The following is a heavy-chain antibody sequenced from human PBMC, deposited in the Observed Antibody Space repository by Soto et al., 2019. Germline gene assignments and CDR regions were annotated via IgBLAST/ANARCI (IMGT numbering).Heavy chain of an antibody. CDR1: GFTFSSHW. V-gene: IGHV3-74*01. J-gene: IGHJ4*02. Sequence: PGGSLRLSCAASGFTFSSHWMHWVRQAAGKGLVWVSRINPGGSSTSYADSVKGRFTISRDNAKNTMYLQMNSLRAEDTAVYYCARAGGADFWGQGTVATVSS. D-gene: IGHD3-10*01. CDR3: ARAGGADF. CDR2: INPGGSST.